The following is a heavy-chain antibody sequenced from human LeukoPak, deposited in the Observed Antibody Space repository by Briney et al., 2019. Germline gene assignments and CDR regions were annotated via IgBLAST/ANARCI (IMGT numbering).Heavy chain of an antibody. Sequence: GGSLRLSCAASGFTFSSYAMSWVRQAPGKGLEWVSAISGSGGSTYYADSVKGRFTISRDNSRNTMYLQMNRLRAEDTAVYYCAKDWGHRDGYTDYWGQGTLVTVSS. CDR2: ISGSGGST. CDR3: AKDWGHRDGYTDY. D-gene: IGHD5-24*01. CDR1: GFTFSSYA. V-gene: IGHV3-23*01. J-gene: IGHJ4*02.